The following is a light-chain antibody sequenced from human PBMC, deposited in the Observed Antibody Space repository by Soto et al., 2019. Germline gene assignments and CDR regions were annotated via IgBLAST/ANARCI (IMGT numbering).Light chain of an antibody. J-gene: IGLJ2*01. CDR3: QSYDSSNVV. Sequence: NFMLTQPHSVSESPGKTVTISCTRSSGSLASNYVQWYQQRPGSAPTTVIYEDNQRPSGVPDRFSGSIDSSSNSASLTISGLKTEDEADDYCQSYDSSNVVFGGGTKLTVL. V-gene: IGLV6-57*04. CDR2: EDN. CDR1: SGSLASNY.